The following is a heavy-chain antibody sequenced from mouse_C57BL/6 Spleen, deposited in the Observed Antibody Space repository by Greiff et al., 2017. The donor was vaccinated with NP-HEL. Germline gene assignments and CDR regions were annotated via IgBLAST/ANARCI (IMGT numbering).Heavy chain of an antibody. D-gene: IGHD2-1*01. V-gene: IGHV3-6*01. CDR3: ARDLLGYAMDY. CDR1: GYSITSGYY. Sequence: ESGPGLVKPSQSLSLTCSVTGYSITSGYYWNWIRQFPGNKLEWMGYISYDGSNNYNPSLKNRISITRDTSKNQFFLKLNSVTTEDTATYYCARDLLGYAMDYWGQGTSVTVSS. CDR2: ISYDGSN. J-gene: IGHJ4*01.